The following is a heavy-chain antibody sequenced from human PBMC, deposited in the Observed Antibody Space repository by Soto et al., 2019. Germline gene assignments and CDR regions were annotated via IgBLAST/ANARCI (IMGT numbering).Heavy chain of an antibody. CDR3: AREGEKYSYDSSGYSGVYD. Sequence: QVQLVESGGGVVQPGRSLRLSCAASGFTFSNYDMHWVRQAPGKGLEWVAVIWYDGSEKYYADSVKGRFTISRDNSKKTLYLEMNSLRADDTAVYYCAREGEKYSYDSSGYSGVYDWGQGTLDTVSS. D-gene: IGHD3-22*01. CDR1: GFTFSNYD. V-gene: IGHV3-33*01. CDR2: IWYDGSEK. J-gene: IGHJ4*02.